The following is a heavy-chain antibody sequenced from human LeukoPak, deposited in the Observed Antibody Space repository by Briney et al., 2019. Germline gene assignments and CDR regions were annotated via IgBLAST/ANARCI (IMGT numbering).Heavy chain of an antibody. J-gene: IGHJ4*02. D-gene: IGHD3-10*01. Sequence: GGSLRLSCSVSGFTFSNYGLHWVRQAPGKGLEWLSYISTTGTTIYYADSVKGRFTISRDNSKNTLYLQMNSLRAEDTAVYYCARDSSSSMVRGVDYFDYWGQGTLVTVSS. CDR3: ARDSSSSMVRGVDYFDY. CDR1: GFTFSNYG. V-gene: IGHV3-48*01. CDR2: ISTTGTTI.